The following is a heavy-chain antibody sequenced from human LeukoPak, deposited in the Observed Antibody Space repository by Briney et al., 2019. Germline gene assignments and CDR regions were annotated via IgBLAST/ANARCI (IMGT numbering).Heavy chain of an antibody. CDR1: GYTFTNYY. V-gene: IGHV1-46*01. J-gene: IGHJ3*02. CDR3: ARVRDGYNDAYDI. Sequence: ASVKVSCKASGYTFTNYYINWVRQAPGQGLEWMGIINPSGGSTNYAQNFQARVTMTRDTSTSTVYMELSSLRSEDTAVYYCARVRDGYNDAYDIWGQGTMVTVPS. D-gene: IGHD5-24*01. CDR2: INPSGGST.